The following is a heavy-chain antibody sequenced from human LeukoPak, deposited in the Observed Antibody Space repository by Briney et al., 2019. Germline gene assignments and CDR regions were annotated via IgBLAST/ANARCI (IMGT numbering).Heavy chain of an antibody. CDR2: ISFDGGNE. CDR1: GFTFSRYD. J-gene: IGHJ4*02. Sequence: GGSLRLSCVASGFTFSRYDMHWVRQAPGKGLQWVAVISFDGGNEIYADSVKGRFTISRDNSKNTLYLQMNSLRAEDTAVYYCARDKWLTTTHYFDYWGQGTLVTVSS. CDR3: ARDKWLTTTHYFDY. D-gene: IGHD4-11*01. V-gene: IGHV3-30-3*01.